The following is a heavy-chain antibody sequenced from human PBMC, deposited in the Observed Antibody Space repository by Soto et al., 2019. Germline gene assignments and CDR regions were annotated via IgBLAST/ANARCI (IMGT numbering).Heavy chain of an antibody. CDR3: ARLKKLRWHFDY. CDR2: IYPGDSDT. D-gene: IGHD4-17*01. V-gene: IGHV5-51*01. CDR1: GYSFTRYW. Sequence: GESLNISCKGSGYSFTRYWIGWVRQMPGKGPEWMGIIYPGDSDTRYSPSFQGQVTISADKSISTAYLQWSSLKASDTAMYYCARLKKLRWHFDYWGQGTLVTVS. J-gene: IGHJ4*02.